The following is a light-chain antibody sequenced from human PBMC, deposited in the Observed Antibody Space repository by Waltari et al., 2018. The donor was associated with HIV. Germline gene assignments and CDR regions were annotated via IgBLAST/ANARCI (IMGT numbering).Light chain of an antibody. Sequence: FMLTQPHSVSESPGKTVPISRTRRSGRIAGNYVQWFQRRPGSSPTTVIYESYFRTSGVPARFSGSIDRSSNSASLTISGLKTEDEADYYCQSYDTNKNWVFGGGTKLTVL. CDR1: SGRIAGNY. CDR3: QSYDTNKNWV. V-gene: IGLV6-57*01. J-gene: IGLJ3*02. CDR2: ESY.